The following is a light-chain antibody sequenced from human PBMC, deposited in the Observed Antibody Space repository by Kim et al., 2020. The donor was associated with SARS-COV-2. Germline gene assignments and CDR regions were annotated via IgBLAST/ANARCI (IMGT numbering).Light chain of an antibody. Sequence: VELPCTLSSGHSSDIIAGPQQQPGKDPRDLMKLESSGDYNEGSGVPDRFSGSRSGADCYLTISNLQSEDEAEFCCETWDSNTVMFGGGTQLTVL. CDR2: LESSGDY. CDR3: ETWDSNTVM. CDR1: SGHSSDI. V-gene: IGLV4-60*03. J-gene: IGLJ3*02.